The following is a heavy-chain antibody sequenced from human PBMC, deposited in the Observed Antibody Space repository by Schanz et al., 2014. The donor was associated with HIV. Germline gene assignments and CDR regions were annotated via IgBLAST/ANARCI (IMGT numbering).Heavy chain of an antibody. D-gene: IGHD6-19*01. J-gene: IGHJ6*02. Sequence: EVQLLESGGSLIQPGGSLTLSCAASGFTFANQAMSWVRQAPGKGLEWVPAVGSSVGSTVYADSVQGRFSISRDYSKNTLFLQMTSLRVDDTAIYYCAKGLHPVAAPRWSNSFFAMDVWGQGTSVTVSS. CDR3: AKGLHPVAAPRWSNSFFAMDV. V-gene: IGHV3-23*01. CDR2: VGSSVGST. CDR1: GFTFANQA.